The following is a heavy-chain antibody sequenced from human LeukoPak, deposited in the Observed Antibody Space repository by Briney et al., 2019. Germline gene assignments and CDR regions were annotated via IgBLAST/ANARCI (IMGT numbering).Heavy chain of an antibody. J-gene: IGHJ4*02. CDR2: IYYSGST. V-gene: IGHV4-59*12. CDR3: ARDRLGGWELDY. D-gene: IGHD1-26*01. CDR1: GGSISSYY. Sequence: PSETLSLTCTVTGGSISSYYWSWFRQPPGKGLEWIGYIYYSGSTNYSPSLKSRVTISIDTSKNQFSLKLSSVTAADTAVYYCARDRLGGWELDYWGQGTLVTVSS.